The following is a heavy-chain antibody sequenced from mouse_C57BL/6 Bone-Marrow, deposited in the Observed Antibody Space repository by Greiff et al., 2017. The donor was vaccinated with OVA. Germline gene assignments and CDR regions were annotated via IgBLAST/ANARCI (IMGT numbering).Heavy chain of an antibody. CDR2: INPNNGGT. CDR1: GYTFTDYN. D-gene: IGHD2-1*01. Sequence: VQLQQSGPELVKPGASVKMSCKASGYTFTDYNMHWVKQSHGKSLEWIGYINPNNGGTSYNQKFKGKATLTVNKSSSTAYMELRSLTSEDSAVYYCARSGIEIYYGNYVSFAYWGQGTLVTVSA. V-gene: IGHV1-22*01. J-gene: IGHJ3*01. CDR3: ARSGIEIYYGNYVSFAY.